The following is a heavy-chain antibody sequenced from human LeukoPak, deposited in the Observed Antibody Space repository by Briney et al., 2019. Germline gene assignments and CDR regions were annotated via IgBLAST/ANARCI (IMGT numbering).Heavy chain of an antibody. J-gene: IGHJ6*03. V-gene: IGHV3-7*01. CDR3: ARDPYSGSYSDYYYYYMDV. CDR1: GFTFSSYW. D-gene: IGHD1-26*01. CDR2: IKQDGGEK. Sequence: GGSLRLSCAASGFTFSSYWMSWVRQAPGKGLEWVANIKQDGGEKYYVDSVKGRFTISRDNAKNSLYLQLNSLRAEDTAVYYCARDPYSGSYSDYYYYYMDVWGKGTTVTVSS.